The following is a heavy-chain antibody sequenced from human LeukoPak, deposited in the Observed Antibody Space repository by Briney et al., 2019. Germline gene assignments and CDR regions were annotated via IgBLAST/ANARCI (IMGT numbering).Heavy chain of an antibody. CDR2: IYSGGST. CDR3: ARDSGSGSYSGS. CDR1: GFSVSSSY. V-gene: IGHV3-53*01. J-gene: IGHJ5*02. D-gene: IGHD3-10*01. Sequence: GGSLRLSCAASGFSVSSSYMTWVRQAPGKGLEWVSLIYSGGSTYYADSVKGRFTISRDNAKNTLYLQMNSLRAEDTAVYYCARDSGSGSYSGSWGQGTLVTVSS.